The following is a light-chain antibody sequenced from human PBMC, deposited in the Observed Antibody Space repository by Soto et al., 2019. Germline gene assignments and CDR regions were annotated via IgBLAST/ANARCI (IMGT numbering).Light chain of an antibody. J-gene: IGKJ4*01. Sequence: EIVLTQSPATLSLSPGERATLSCRASQSVNIYLAWYQQRPGQAPTLLIFGASYRAAGIPARFSGSGSGTEFNLTISSLQSEDFAVYFCQQYDDWLRLTFGGGTKVDIK. CDR3: QQYDDWLRLT. V-gene: IGKV3D-15*01. CDR1: QSVNIY. CDR2: GAS.